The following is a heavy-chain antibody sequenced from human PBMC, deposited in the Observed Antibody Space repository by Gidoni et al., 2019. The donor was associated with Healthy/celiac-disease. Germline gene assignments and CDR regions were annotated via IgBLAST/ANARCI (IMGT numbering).Heavy chain of an antibody. Sequence: QGQLVEAGGGGGQRGRARRLTCAACGSTFSSYGMPWVRQAPGKGLGWVAVISYDGSNRYYAHSVKGLFTISRANSQNTLYLQMNCLRAEDTAVYYCAQDLCGGGDWVMDVWGKGTTVTVSS. D-gene: IGHD2-21*02. J-gene: IGHJ6*03. CDR1: GSTFSSYG. CDR2: ISYDGSNR. CDR3: AQDLCGGGDWVMDV. V-gene: IGHV3-30*18.